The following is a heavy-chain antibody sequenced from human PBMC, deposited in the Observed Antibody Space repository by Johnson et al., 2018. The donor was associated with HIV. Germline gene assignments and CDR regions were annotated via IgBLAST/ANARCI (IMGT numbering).Heavy chain of an antibody. Sequence: QVQLVESGGGLVQPGGSLRLSCAASGFTVSSNYMSWVRQAPGKGLEWVSYISSSGNTIYYADSVKGRFSISRDNAKNSLYLQMNSLRAEDTAVYYCARDRGYWDAFDIWGQGTMVIVSS. D-gene: IGHD3-22*01. CDR3: ARDRGYWDAFDI. CDR1: GFTVSSNY. J-gene: IGHJ3*02. CDR2: ISSSGNTI. V-gene: IGHV3-11*04.